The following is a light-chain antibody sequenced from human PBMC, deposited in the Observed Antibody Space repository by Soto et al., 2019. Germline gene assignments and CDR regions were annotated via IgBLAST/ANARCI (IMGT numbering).Light chain of an antibody. Sequence: QSVLTQPPSASGTPGQRVTISCSGSSSNIGSNYVYWYQQPPGTAPKLLIYRNNQRPSGVPDRFSGSKSGTSASLAISGLRSEDEADYYCAAWDDSLSGLFGTGTKGTVL. CDR1: SSNIGSNY. J-gene: IGLJ1*01. CDR2: RNN. CDR3: AAWDDSLSGL. V-gene: IGLV1-47*01.